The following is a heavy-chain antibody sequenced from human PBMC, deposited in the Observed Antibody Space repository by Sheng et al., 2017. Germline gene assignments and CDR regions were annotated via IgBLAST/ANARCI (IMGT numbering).Heavy chain of an antibody. CDR3: ASSPARNY. Sequence: EVQMLESGGGSVQPGGSLRLSCATSGFIFSDYAMAWVRQAPGKGLQWVSLISGNGATTYYADSVKGRFTISRDNSKNTLFLQMNSLRVEDTAVYYCASSPARNYWGQGTLVTVSS. CDR2: ISGNGATT. CDR1: GFIFSDYA. V-gene: IGHV3-23*01. J-gene: IGHJ4*02.